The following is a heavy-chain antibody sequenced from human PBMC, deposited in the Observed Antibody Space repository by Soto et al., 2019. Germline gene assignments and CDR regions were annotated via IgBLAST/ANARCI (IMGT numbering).Heavy chain of an antibody. V-gene: IGHV1-69*12. CDR3: ARDNDGIAAAGNYYYYYGMDV. Sequence: QVQLVQSGAEVKKPGSSVKVSCKASGGTFSSYAISWVRQAPGQGLEWMGGIIPIFGTANYAQKFQGRVTITADESTSTADMELSSLRSEDTAVYYCARDNDGIAAAGNYYYYYGMDVWGQGTTVTVSS. CDR1: GGTFSSYA. CDR2: IIPIFGTA. D-gene: IGHD6-13*01. J-gene: IGHJ6*02.